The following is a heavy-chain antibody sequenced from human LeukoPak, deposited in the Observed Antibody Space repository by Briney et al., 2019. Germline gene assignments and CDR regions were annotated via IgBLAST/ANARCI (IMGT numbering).Heavy chain of an antibody. CDR1: GGSFSGYY. Sequence: KTSETLSLTCAVYGGSFSGYYWSWIRQPPGKGAEWIGEMNHSGSTTYNPSLKSRVTISVDTSKTHFSLKRSSVTAADTAVYYCARVQRGYCSGGSCYSDYWGQGTLVTVSS. V-gene: IGHV4-34*01. CDR3: ARVQRGYCSGGSCYSDY. CDR2: MNHSGST. J-gene: IGHJ4*02. D-gene: IGHD2-15*01.